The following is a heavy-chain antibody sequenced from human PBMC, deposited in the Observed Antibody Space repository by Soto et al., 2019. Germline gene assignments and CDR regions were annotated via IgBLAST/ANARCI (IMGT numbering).Heavy chain of an antibody. CDR3: ARGLYNYYDSFD. CDR2: IYSGGST. D-gene: IGHD3-22*01. V-gene: IGHV3-53*02. Sequence: EVQLVETGGGLIQPGGSLRLSCAASGFTVSSNYMSWVRQAPGKGLEWGSVIYSGGSTYYADSVKGRFTISRDNSKNTLYLQMNSLRAEDTAVYYCARGLYNYYDSFDWGQGTMVTVSS. CDR1: GFTVSSNY. J-gene: IGHJ3*01.